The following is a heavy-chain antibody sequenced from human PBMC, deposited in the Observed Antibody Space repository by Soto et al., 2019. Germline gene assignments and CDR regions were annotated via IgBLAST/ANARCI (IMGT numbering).Heavy chain of an antibody. Sequence: ASVRVSCKASGYTFTSYGISWVRQAPGQGLEWTGWISAYNGNTNYAQKLQGRVTMTTDTSTSTAYMELRSLRSDDTAVYYCAREFRGYCSSTSCLSFDYWGQGTLVTVSS. D-gene: IGHD2-2*03. CDR3: AREFRGYCSSTSCLSFDY. V-gene: IGHV1-18*04. J-gene: IGHJ4*02. CDR1: GYTFTSYG. CDR2: ISAYNGNT.